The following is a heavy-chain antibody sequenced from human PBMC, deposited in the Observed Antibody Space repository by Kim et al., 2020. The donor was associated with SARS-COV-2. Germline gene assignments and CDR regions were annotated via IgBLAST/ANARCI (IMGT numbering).Heavy chain of an antibody. J-gene: IGHJ4*02. Sequence: GGSLRLSCTTSGFSFGDYPMSWVRQAPGKGLEWVGFIRSKTNGGTTEYAASVKGRFTISRDDSKSIAYLQMNSLKTEDTAVYYCTRDPRYIYGLMMYYLDYWGQGPLLTLSS. CDR2: IRSKTNGGTT. CDR3: TRDPRYIYGLMMYYLDY. V-gene: IGHV3-49*04. CDR1: GFSFGDYP. D-gene: IGHD2-8*01.